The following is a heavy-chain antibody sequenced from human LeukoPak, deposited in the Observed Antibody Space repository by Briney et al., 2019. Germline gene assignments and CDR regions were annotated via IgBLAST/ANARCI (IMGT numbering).Heavy chain of an antibody. CDR3: AKDLGTIRED. CDR1: GFTFSSYS. J-gene: IGHJ4*02. D-gene: IGHD3-3*01. V-gene: IGHV3-21*01. CDR2: ISSSSSYI. Sequence: GRSLRLSCAASGFTFSSYSMNWVRQAPGKGLEWVSSISSSSSYIYYADSVKGRFTISRDNSKNTLYLQMNSLRAEDTAVYYCAKDLGTIREDWGQGTLVTVSS.